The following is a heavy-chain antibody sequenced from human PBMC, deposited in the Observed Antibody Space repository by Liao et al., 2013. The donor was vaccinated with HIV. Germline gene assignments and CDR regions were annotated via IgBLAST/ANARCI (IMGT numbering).Heavy chain of an antibody. J-gene: IGHJ2*01. CDR1: GGSFSGYY. CDR3: ARAGSYWYFDL. Sequence: QVQLQQWGAGLLKPSETLSLTCAVYGGSFSGYYWSWIRQPPGKGLEWIGEINHSRSTNYNPSLKSRVTISVDTSKNQFSLKLSSVTAADTAVYYCARAGSYWYFDLWGLAPWSLSPQ. D-gene: IGHD7-27*01. V-gene: IGHV4-34*01. CDR2: INHSRST.